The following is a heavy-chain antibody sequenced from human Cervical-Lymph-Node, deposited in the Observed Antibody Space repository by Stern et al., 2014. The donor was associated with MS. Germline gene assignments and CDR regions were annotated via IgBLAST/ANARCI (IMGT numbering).Heavy chain of an antibody. J-gene: IGHJ4*02. V-gene: IGHV4-61*02. CDR1: GDSISSGNYY. CDR3: ATQGRALAPD. Sequence: QVQLQESGPGLVKPSQTLSLTCTVSGDSISSGNYYWSWIRQPAGKGLEWIGRIYSSGTTYYNPSLRSRVTISINPPNNHSPLKLSSVTATDTAVYYCATQGRALAPDWGQGTLVTVSS. CDR2: IYSSGTT.